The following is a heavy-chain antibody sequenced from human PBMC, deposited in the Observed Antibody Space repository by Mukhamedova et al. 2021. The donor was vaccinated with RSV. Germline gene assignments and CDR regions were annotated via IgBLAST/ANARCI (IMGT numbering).Heavy chain of an antibody. D-gene: IGHD2-15*01. J-gene: IGHJ5*02. V-gene: IGHV4-59*01. CDR3: ARYCNGGSCYDNWFDP. Sequence: TNYHPSLKSRVTISLDTSKSQFSLKLSSVTAADTALYYCARYCNGGSCYDNWFDPWGQGTLVTVSS. CDR2: T.